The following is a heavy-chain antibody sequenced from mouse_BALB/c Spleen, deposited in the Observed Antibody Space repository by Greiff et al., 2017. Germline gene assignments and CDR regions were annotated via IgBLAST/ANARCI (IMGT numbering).Heavy chain of an antibody. V-gene: IGHV5-12-2*01. Sequence: DVMLVESGGGLVQPGGSLKLSCAASGFTFSSYTMSWVRQTPEKRLEWVAYISNGGGSTYYPDTVKGRFTISRDNAKNTLYLQMSSLKSEDTAMYYCARDDYWYFDVWGAGTTVTVSS. D-gene: IGHD2-3*01. CDR3: ARDDYWYFDV. J-gene: IGHJ1*01. CDR2: ISNGGGST. CDR1: GFTFSSYT.